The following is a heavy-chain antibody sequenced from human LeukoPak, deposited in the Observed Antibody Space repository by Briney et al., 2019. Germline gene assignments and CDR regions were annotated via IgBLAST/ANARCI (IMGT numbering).Heavy chain of an antibody. D-gene: IGHD6-13*01. CDR1: GGSISRYY. J-gene: IGHJ4*02. Sequence: SETLSLTCTVSGGSISRYYWGWIRQPPGKGLEWIGYIYYSGSTNYNPSLKSRVTISLDTSKNQFSLKLSSVTAADTAVYYCASLAAGGTAYWGQGTLVTVSS. V-gene: IGHV4-59*08. CDR3: ASLAAGGTAY. CDR2: IYYSGST.